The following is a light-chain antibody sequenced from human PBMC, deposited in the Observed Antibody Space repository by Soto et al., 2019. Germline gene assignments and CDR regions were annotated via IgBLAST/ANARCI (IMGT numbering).Light chain of an antibody. Sequence: IRMTESPSTLAGSVGDRVTITCRASQTIGSWLAWYQQKPGRAPKLLIYKASTLKSGVPSRFSGSGSGTEFTLTISSLQPDDFATYYCQHYNSYSEAFGQGTKVDIK. V-gene: IGKV1-5*03. CDR1: QTIGSW. CDR3: QHYNSYSEA. J-gene: IGKJ1*01. CDR2: KAS.